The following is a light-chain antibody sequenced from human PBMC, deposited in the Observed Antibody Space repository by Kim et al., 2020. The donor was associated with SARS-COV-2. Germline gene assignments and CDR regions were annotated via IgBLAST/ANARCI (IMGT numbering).Light chain of an antibody. Sequence: SPGERATLSCRASQSVTSSSLAWYQQKPDQAPRLLIYGASSRATGIPDRFRGSGSGTDFILTISRLEPEDFAVYYCQQYGSSPLTFGGGTKVDIK. CDR1: QSVTSSS. CDR3: QQYGSSPLT. J-gene: IGKJ4*01. CDR2: GAS. V-gene: IGKV3-20*01.